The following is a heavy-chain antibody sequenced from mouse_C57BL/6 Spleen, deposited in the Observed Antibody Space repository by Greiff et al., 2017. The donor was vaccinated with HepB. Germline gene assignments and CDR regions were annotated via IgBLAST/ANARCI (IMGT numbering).Heavy chain of an antibody. D-gene: IGHD2-1*01. CDR1: GYTFTSYW. V-gene: IGHV1-55*01. J-gene: IGHJ4*01. CDR3: ARSLYYGNLYAMDY. Sequence: VQLQQSGAELVKPGASVKMSCKASGYTFTSYWITWVKQRPGQGLEWIGDIYPGSGSTNYNEKFKSKATLTVDTSSSTAYMQLSSLTSEDSAVYYCARSLYYGNLYAMDYWGQGTSVTVSS. CDR2: IYPGSGST.